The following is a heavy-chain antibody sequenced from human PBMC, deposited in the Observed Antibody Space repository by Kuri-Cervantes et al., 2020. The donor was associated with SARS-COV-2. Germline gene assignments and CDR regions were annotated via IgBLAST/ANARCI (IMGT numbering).Heavy chain of an antibody. Sequence: GSLRLSCTVSGGSISSGSYYWGWIRQPPGKGLEWIGSIYYSGSIDYNPSLKSRVTISTDPSKNQFSLKLNSVTAVDTAVYYCARAGRHYDILTGYYSEAFDIWGQGTLVTVSS. CDR3: ARAGRHYDILTGYYSEAFDI. J-gene: IGHJ3*02. CDR1: GGSISSGSYY. D-gene: IGHD3-9*01. CDR2: IYYSGSI. V-gene: IGHV4-39*01.